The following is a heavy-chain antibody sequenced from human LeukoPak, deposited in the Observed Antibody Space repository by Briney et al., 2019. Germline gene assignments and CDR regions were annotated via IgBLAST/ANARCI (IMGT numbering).Heavy chain of an antibody. V-gene: IGHV3-21*01. CDR3: AELGITMIGGV. Sequence: NPGGSLRLSCAASGFTFSSYTMNWVRQAPGKGLEWVSSISSSNSYIYYADSVKGRFTISRDNAKNSLYLQMNSLRAEDTAVYYCAELGITMIGGVWGKGTTVTISS. D-gene: IGHD3-10*02. CDR1: GFTFSSYT. J-gene: IGHJ6*04. CDR2: ISSSNSYI.